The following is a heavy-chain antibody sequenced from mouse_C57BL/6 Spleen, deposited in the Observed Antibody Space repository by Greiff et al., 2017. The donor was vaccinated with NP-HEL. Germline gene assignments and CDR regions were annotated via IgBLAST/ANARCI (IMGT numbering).Heavy chain of an antibody. V-gene: IGHV5-12*01. Sequence: EVKVVESGGGLVQPGGSLKLSCAASGFTFSDYYMYWVRQTPEKRLEWVAYISNGGGSTYYPDTVKGRFNISRDNAKNTLYLQMSRLKSEDTAMYYCARIYYDYDGYAMDYWGQGTSVTVSS. CDR3: ARIYYDYDGYAMDY. J-gene: IGHJ4*01. CDR2: ISNGGGST. CDR1: GFTFSDYY. D-gene: IGHD2-4*01.